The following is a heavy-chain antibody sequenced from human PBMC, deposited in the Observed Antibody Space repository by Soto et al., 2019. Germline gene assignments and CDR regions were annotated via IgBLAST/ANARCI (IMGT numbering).Heavy chain of an antibody. J-gene: IGHJ4*02. CDR3: ATVFDV. D-gene: IGHD4-17*01. V-gene: IGHV3-74*01. CDR2: IDTDGGGT. Sequence: EVQLVESGGGLVQPGGSLRVSCAASGFTFRSHRIHWVRQAPGKGLEWVSRIDTDGGGTSYADSVKGRVTISTDNAENTMYLQMNGLRVEDTAVYYCATVFDVWGQGTLVTVSS. CDR1: GFTFRSHR.